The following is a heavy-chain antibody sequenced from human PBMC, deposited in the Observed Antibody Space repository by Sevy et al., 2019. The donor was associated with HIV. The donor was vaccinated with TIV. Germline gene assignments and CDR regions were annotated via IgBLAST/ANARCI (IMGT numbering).Heavy chain of an antibody. CDR2: FDPEDGET. CDR3: ATDSVLLKGRYYDSSGYYLHX. V-gene: IGHV1-24*01. CDR1: GYIFTELS. J-gene: IGHJ4*02. D-gene: IGHD3-22*01. Sequence: ASVKVSCKVSGYIFTELSMHWVRQAPGKGLEWMGGFDPEDGETIYAQKFQGRVTMTEDTSTDTAYMDLSSLRSEDTAVYYCATDSVLLKGRYYDSSGYYLHXWGQGTLVTVSS.